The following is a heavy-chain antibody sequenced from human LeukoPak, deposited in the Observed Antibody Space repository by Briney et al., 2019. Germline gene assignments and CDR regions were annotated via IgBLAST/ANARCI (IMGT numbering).Heavy chain of an antibody. V-gene: IGHV4-4*02. CDR1: GGSISSSNW. CDR2: IYHRGNT. J-gene: IGHJ5*01. Sequence: PSETLSLTCTVSGGSISSSNWWSWVRQPPGKGLEWIGEIYHRGNTHYNPSLKSRVTMSVDTSTNQFSLRVNSVTAADTGVYFCARGSPKHDSWGQGTLVTVSS. CDR3: ARGSPKHDS.